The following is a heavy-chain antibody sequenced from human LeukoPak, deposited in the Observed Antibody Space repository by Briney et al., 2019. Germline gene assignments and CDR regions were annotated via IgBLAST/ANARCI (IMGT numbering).Heavy chain of an antibody. V-gene: IGHV4-59*01. CDR3: ARGDYGDYSFYWYFDL. Sequence: SETLSLTCTVSGGSISSYYWSWIRQPPGKGLEWIGYVYYSGSTNYNPSLKSRVTISVDTSKNHFLLKLSSVTAAGTAVYYCARGDYGDYSFYWYFDLWGRGTLVTVSS. CDR1: GGSISSYY. J-gene: IGHJ2*01. D-gene: IGHD4-17*01. CDR2: VYYSGST.